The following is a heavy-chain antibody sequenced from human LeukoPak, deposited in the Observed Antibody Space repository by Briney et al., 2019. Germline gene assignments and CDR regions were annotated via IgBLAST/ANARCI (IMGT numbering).Heavy chain of an antibody. V-gene: IGHV3-53*01. D-gene: IGHD5-18*01. CDR3: ASQLWTHYYYYYMDV. CDR1: GFTFSSYA. Sequence: PGGSLRLSCAASGFTFSSYAMSWVRQPPGKGLEWVSIIYGADITNYVDSVKGRFTISRDNSKNTLYLQMNSLRAEDTAVYYCASQLWTHYYYYYMDVWGKGTTVTVSS. CDR2: IYGADIT. J-gene: IGHJ6*03.